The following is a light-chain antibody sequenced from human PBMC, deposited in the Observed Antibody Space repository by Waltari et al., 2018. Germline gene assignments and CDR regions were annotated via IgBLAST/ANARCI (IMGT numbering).Light chain of an antibody. J-gene: IGKJ2*01. CDR1: QSVSSN. CDR3: QHYNRWPFT. CDR2: SAS. V-gene: IGKV3-15*01. Sequence: EIVMTQSPATLSVSPGERATLSCRASQSVSSNLAWYQQKPGQAPRLVIYSASTRAAGLPARFSGSGSGTEFTLTISSLQSEDLAVYYCQHYNRWPFTFGQGTKLEIK.